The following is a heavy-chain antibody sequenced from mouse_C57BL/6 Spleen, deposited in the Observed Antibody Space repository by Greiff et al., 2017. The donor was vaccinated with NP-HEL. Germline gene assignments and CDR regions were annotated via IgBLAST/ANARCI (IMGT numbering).Heavy chain of an antibody. CDR3: ARWGIYDGYHAMDY. J-gene: IGHJ4*01. V-gene: IGHV1-22*01. Sequence: EVQLQQSGPELVKPGASVKMSCKASGYTFTDYNMHWVKQSHGKSLEWIGYINPNNGGTSYNQKFKGKATLTVNKSASTAYMEIRSLTSEGAAVDDWARWGIYDGYHAMDYWGQGTSVTVSS. D-gene: IGHD2-3*01. CDR1: GYTFTDYN. CDR2: INPNNGGT.